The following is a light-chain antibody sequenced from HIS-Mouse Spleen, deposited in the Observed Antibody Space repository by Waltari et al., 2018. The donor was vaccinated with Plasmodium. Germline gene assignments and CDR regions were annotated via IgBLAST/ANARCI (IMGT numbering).Light chain of an antibody. J-gene: IGKJ1*01. CDR2: AAS. CDR3: QQNYNTWT. Sequence: DIQMTQSPSSLAASVGDRVTITCRASQSISSYLHLYQQKPGQAPRLLIYAASSLHSGVPSRFSGSGSGTDFTLTISSLQPEDFATYYCQQNYNTWTFGQGTKVEIK. V-gene: IGKV1-39*01. CDR1: QSISSY.